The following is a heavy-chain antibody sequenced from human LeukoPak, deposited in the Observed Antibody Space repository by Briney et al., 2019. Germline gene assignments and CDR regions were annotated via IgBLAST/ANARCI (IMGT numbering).Heavy chain of an antibody. Sequence: GGSLRLSCAASGLTFYNYAMHWVRQAPGKGLEWVSGISWNSGSIGYADSVKGRFTISRDNSKNTLYLQMNSLRTEDTAVYYCAKDLCSSTSCFDYWGQGTLVPVSS. D-gene: IGHD2-2*01. V-gene: IGHV3-9*01. CDR2: ISWNSGSI. J-gene: IGHJ4*02. CDR3: AKDLCSSTSCFDY. CDR1: GLTFYNYA.